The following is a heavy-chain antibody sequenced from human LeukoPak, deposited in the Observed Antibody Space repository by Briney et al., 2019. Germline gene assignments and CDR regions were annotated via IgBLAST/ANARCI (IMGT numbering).Heavy chain of an antibody. Sequence: ASVKVSCKASGGTFSSYAISWVRQAPGQGLEWMGGIIPIFGTANYAQQFQGRVTITADESTSTAYMELSSLRSEDTAVYYCARVPGAIKRKYGMDVWGQGTTVTVSS. CDR1: GGTFSSYA. CDR2: IIPIFGTA. J-gene: IGHJ6*02. V-gene: IGHV1-69*13. CDR3: ARVPGAIKRKYGMDV. D-gene: IGHD3-10*01.